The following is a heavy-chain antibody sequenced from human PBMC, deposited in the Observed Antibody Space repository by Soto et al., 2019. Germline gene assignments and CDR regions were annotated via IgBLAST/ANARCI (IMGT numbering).Heavy chain of an antibody. D-gene: IGHD3-3*01. CDR2: IYYSGST. J-gene: IGHJ5*02. CDR3: ARWWSGSRQGFDP. Sequence: XVQLQESGPGLVKPSQTLSLTCTVSGGSISSGDYYWSWIRQHPGKGLEWIGYIYYSGSTYYNPSRKSRVIISVDTSKNQFSLKLSSVTAADTAVYYCARWWSGSRQGFDPWGQGTLVTVSS. V-gene: IGHV4-31*03. CDR1: GGSISSGDYY.